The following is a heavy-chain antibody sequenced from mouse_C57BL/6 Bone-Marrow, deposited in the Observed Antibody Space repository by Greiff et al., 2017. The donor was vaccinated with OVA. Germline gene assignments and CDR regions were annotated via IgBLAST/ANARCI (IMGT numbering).Heavy chain of an antibody. Sequence: QVQLQQSGADLVKPGASVKLSCKASGYAFSSYWMNWVKQRPGKGLEWIGQLNPGDGYPNYNGKFKGKPTLTADKSSSTAYMQLSSLTSEDSAVYFCAKPYFDVWGTGTTVTVSS. J-gene: IGHJ1*03. CDR3: AKPYFDV. CDR1: GYAFSSYW. V-gene: IGHV1-80*01. CDR2: LNPGDGYP.